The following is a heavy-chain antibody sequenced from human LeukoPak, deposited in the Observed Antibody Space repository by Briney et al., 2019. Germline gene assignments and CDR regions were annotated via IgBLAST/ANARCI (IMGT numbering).Heavy chain of an antibody. D-gene: IGHD2-15*01. V-gene: IGHV1-2*06. J-gene: IGHJ4*02. Sequence: VASVKVSCKASGYTLTGYYMHWVRQAPGQGLEWMGRINPNSGGTNYAQKFQGRATMTRDTSISTAYMELSRLTSDDTAVYYCARVSHKGLVVVADDYWGQGTLVTVSS. CDR2: INPNSGGT. CDR3: ARVSHKGLVVVADDY. CDR1: GYTLTGYY.